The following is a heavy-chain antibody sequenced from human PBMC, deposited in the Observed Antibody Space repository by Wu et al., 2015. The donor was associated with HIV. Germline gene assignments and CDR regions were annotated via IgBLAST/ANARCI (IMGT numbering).Heavy chain of an antibody. D-gene: IGHD6-19*01. CDR1: GYTFTGYY. Sequence: QVQLVQSGAEVKKPGASVKVSCKASGYTFTGYYMHWVRQAPGQGLEWMGWINPNSGGTNYAQKFQGRVTMTRDTSISTAYMELSRLRSDDTAVYYCARVAAVAATRYYFDYWGQGTLGHRLL. CDR2: INPNSGGT. CDR3: ARVAAVAATRYYFDY. J-gene: IGHJ4*02. V-gene: IGHV1-2*02.